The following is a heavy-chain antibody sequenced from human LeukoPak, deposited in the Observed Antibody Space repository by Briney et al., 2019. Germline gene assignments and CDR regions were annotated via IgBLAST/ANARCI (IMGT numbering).Heavy chain of an antibody. J-gene: IGHJ4*02. D-gene: IGHD3-22*01. CDR2: INPHSGGT. Sequence: ASVKVSCKASGYTFTDYYMHWVRQAPGQGLEWMGWINPHSGGTNYAQKLQGRVTMTTDTSTSTAYMELRSLRSDDTAVYYCARLPFLSYYYDSSGSDYWGQGTLVTVSS. V-gene: IGHV1-2*02. CDR1: GYTFTDYY. CDR3: ARLPFLSYYYDSSGSDY.